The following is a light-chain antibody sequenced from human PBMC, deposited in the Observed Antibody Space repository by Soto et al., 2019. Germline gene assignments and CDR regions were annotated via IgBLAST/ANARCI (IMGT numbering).Light chain of an antibody. V-gene: IGKV3-20*01. J-gene: IGKJ4*01. Sequence: EIVLTQSPGTLSLSPGERATLSCRASQSVRSSYFAWYQQKPGQAPRVLIFGASTRATGVPDRFSGSGSGTDFTLTISRLEPEDFALYYCQQYGNSPLTFGGGTKVEIK. CDR3: QQYGNSPLT. CDR1: QSVRSSY. CDR2: GAS.